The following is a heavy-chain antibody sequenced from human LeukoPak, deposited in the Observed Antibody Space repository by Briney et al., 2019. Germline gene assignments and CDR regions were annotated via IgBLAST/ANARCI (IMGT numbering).Heavy chain of an antibody. J-gene: IGHJ6*02. Sequence: PSETLSFSCAVSVGSISSGNWWTWVRQSPGKGLEWIGEIYHNGTHNYNPSLKSRVTISADTFKNHFSLKLTSVTAADTAVYYCATAPILRGEGGEHYKYGMDIWGQGTTVIVSS. D-gene: IGHD2-2*02. CDR3: ATAPILRGEGGEHYKYGMDI. V-gene: IGHV4-4*02. CDR2: IYHNGTH. CDR1: VGSISSGNW.